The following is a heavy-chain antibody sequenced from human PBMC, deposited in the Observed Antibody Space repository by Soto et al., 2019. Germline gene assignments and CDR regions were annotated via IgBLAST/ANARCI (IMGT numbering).Heavy chain of an antibody. V-gene: IGHV3-33*01. CDR3: ARGGDYGDLHNDY. J-gene: IGHJ4*02. CDR1: GFTFSSYG. CDR2: IWYDGSNK. D-gene: IGHD4-17*01. Sequence: QVQLVESGGGVVQPGRSLRLSCAASGFTFSSYGMHWVRQAPGKGLEWVAVIWYDGSNKYYADSVKGRFTISRDNSKNTLYLQMSSLRAEDTAVYYCARGGDYGDLHNDYWGQGTLVTVSS.